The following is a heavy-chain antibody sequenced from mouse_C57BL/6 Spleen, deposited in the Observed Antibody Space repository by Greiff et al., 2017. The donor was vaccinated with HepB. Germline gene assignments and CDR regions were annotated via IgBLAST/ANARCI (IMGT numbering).Heavy chain of an antibody. CDR1: GYTFTSYW. CDR3: ARTTVEAWFAY. J-gene: IGHJ3*01. CDR2: IHPNSGST. V-gene: IGHV1-64*01. Sequence: VQLQQPGAELVKPGASVKLSCKASGYTFTSYWMHWVKQRPGQGLEWIGMIHPNSGSTNYNEKFKSKATLTVDKSSSTAYMQLSSLTSEDSAVYYCARTTVEAWFAYWGQGTLVTVSA. D-gene: IGHD1-1*01.